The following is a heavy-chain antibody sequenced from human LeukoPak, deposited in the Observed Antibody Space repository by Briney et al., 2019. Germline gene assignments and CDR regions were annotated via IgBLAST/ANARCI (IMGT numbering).Heavy chain of an antibody. CDR3: ARDSTGTVFDL. Sequence: GGSLRLSCVASGFTFISYWMTWVREAPGKGLEWVAQISQDGTESYSVDSVRGRFTISRDNAKNSVYLQMNSLRPEDTAVYYCARDSTGTVFDLWGQGTLVTVSS. V-gene: IGHV3-7*04. CDR2: ISQDGTES. CDR1: GFTFISYW. D-gene: IGHD1-1*01. J-gene: IGHJ4*02.